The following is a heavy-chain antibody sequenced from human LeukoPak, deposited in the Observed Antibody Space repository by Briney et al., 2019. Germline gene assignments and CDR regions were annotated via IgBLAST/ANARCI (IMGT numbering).Heavy chain of an antibody. J-gene: IGHJ6*02. CDR3: ARVPSHVDIVSDV. Sequence: TGGSLRLSCAASGFTFSSYSMSWVRQAPGKGLEWVSSISSSSSYIYYADSVKGRFTISRDNAKNLLYLQMNSLRAEDTAVYYCARVPSHVDIVSDVWGQGTTVTVSS. D-gene: IGHD5-12*01. CDR2: ISSSSSYI. CDR1: GFTFSSYS. V-gene: IGHV3-21*01.